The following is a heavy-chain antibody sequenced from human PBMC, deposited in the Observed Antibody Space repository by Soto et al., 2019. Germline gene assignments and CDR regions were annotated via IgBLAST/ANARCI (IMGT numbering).Heavy chain of an antibody. D-gene: IGHD3-10*01. CDR2: ISVYNGRT. V-gene: IGHV1-18*01. J-gene: IGHJ3*01. CDR3: ARDTRGHNSDAFDV. CDR1: GYTFTTYG. Sequence: QAQLVQSGPEVKKPGASVKVSCKASGYTFTTYGITWVRQAPGQGLEWVAWISVYNGRTDSAQKVQGRVTMTIDKSTTTAYMERRGLISDDTAVYYCARDTRGHNSDAFDVWGPGTRVLVSS.